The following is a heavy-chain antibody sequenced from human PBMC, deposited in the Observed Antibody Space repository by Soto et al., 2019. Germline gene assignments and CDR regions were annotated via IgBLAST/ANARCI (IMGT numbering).Heavy chain of an antibody. V-gene: IGHV3-7*03. Sequence: SLRLSCASSGFTFSSYWMSWVRQAAGKGLEWVANIKQDGSEKYYVDSVKGRFTISRDNAKNSLYLQMNSLRAEDTAVYYCARVRYYYDSSGPYYFDYWGQGTLVTVSS. CDR1: GFTFSSYW. CDR2: IKQDGSEK. D-gene: IGHD3-22*01. CDR3: ARVRYYYDSSGPYYFDY. J-gene: IGHJ4*02.